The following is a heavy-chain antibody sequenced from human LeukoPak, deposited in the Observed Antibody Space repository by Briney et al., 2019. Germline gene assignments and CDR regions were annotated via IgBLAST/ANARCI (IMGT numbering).Heavy chain of an antibody. V-gene: IGHV3-23*01. Sequence: GGTLRLSCAASRLTFGAFPLIWFSRAPGMGLEWFSVFGGYVTGTTFVDSVKGRFTISRDNPMNTLSLQMNGLRPDDTAVYYCARSLIPGRWYFDLWGRGTLVTVSS. J-gene: IGHJ2*01. CDR2: FGGYVTGT. CDR1: RLTFGAFP. CDR3: ARSLIPGRWYFDL. D-gene: IGHD3-16*01.